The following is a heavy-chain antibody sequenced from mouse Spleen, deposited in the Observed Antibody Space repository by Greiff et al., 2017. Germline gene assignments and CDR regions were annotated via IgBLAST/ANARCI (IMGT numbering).Heavy chain of an antibody. V-gene: IGHV1-7*01. CDR2: INPSSGYT. Sequence: VQLQQSGAELAKPGASVKLSCKASGYTFTSYWMHWVKQRPGQGLEWIGYINPSSGYTKYNEKFKGKATLTVEKSSSTVYLELSRLTSDDSAVYYCAIDYYGLDYWGQGTTLTVSS. D-gene: IGHD1-1*01. CDR3: AIDYYGLDY. J-gene: IGHJ2*01. CDR1: GYTFTSYW.